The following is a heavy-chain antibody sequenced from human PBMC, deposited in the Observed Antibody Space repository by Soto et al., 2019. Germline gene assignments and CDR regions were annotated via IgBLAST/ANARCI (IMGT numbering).Heavy chain of an antibody. D-gene: IGHD1-26*01. J-gene: IGHJ4*02. Sequence: VPLVESGGGVVQPGRSLRLSCAASGFTFSHYAMHWVRQAPGKGLEWVALMSYDGSNEYYADSVKGRFTISRDNSKTTLYLQMNSLRAEDTAVYYCAKDGSHNFDYWGQGTLVTVSS. V-gene: IGHV3-30*18. CDR1: GFTFSHYA. CDR2: MSYDGSNE. CDR3: AKDGSHNFDY.